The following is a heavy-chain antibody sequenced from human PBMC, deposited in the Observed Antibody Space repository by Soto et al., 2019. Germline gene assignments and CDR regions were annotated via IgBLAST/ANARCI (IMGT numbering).Heavy chain of an antibody. CDR1: GGSISSGGYY. CDR3: ARGRGDTAMAWYY. D-gene: IGHD5-18*01. CDR2: IYYSGST. J-gene: IGHJ4*02. V-gene: IGHV4-61*08. Sequence: SETLSLTCTVSGGSISSGGYYWSWIRQHPGKGLEWIGYIYYSGSTKYNPSLKSRVTMSVDTSKNQFSLKLNSVTAADTAVYYCARGRGDTAMAWYYWGQGTLVTVSS.